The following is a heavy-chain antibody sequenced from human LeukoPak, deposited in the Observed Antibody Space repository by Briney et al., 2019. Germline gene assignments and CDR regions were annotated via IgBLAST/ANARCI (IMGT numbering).Heavy chain of an antibody. CDR3: ARGRGASSGYLYYFDS. CDR2: IHTRAGNP. V-gene: IGHV7-4-1*02. CDR1: GYTSTSYA. D-gene: IGHD3-22*01. Sequence: ASVKVSCKASGYTSTSYAMNWVRQAPGQGLEWMGWIHTRAGNPTYAQGFTGRFVFSLDTSVSTAYLEISSLEVEDTAIYYCARGRGASSGYLYYFDSWGQGTLVTVSS. J-gene: IGHJ4*02.